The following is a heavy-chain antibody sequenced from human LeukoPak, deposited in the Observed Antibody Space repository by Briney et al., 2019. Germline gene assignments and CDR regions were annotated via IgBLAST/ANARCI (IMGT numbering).Heavy chain of an antibody. D-gene: IGHD5-18*01. CDR1: GFTFSSYA. CDR3: AKDRVRGYSYGFDAFDI. V-gene: IGHV3-23*01. CDR2: ISGSGGST. J-gene: IGHJ3*02. Sequence: GGSLRLSCAASGFTFSSYAMSWVRQAPGKGLEWISAISGSGGSTYYADSVKGRFTISRDNSKTTLYLQMNSLRSEDTAVYYCAKDRVRGYSYGFDAFDIWGQGTMVTVSS.